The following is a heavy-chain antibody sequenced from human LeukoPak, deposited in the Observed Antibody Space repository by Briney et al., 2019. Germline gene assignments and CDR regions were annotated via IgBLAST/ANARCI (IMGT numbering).Heavy chain of an antibody. CDR2: IYHSGST. Sequence: SETLSLTCTVSGYSISSGYYWGWIRQSPGEGLEWIGSIYHSGSTYYNPSLQSRITISVDTSKNQFSLKLSSVTAADTAVYYCARERDYYGSGSYPPPGNWFDPWGQGTLVTVSS. J-gene: IGHJ5*02. V-gene: IGHV4-38-2*02. CDR1: GYSISSGYY. D-gene: IGHD3-10*01. CDR3: ARERDYYGSGSYPPPGNWFDP.